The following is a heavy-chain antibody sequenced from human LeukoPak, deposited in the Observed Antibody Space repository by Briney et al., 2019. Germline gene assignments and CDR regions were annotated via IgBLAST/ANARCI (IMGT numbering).Heavy chain of an antibody. CDR3: AREGAAVAGQDIFDY. CDR1: GYTFTGYY. V-gene: IGHV1-46*01. CDR2: INPSGGST. D-gene: IGHD6-19*01. Sequence: ASVKVSCKASGYTFTGYYMHWVRQAPGQGLEWMGIINPSGGSTSYAQKFQGRVTMTRDTSTSTVYMELSSLRSEDTAVYYCAREGAAVAGQDIFDYWGQGTLVTVSS. J-gene: IGHJ4*02.